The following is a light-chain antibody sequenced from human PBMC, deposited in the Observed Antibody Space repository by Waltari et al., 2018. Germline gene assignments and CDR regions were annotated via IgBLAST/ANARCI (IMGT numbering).Light chain of an antibody. V-gene: IGKV3-20*01. J-gene: IGKJ1*01. CDR2: RAS. Sequence: EIVLTQSPATASLSPGERVTLSCRASQSVGSSSLAWYQQKPGQAPRLVIYRASRRATGIPDRFSGSGSGTDFSLTSSRLEPEDFAVYYCQQHGTLPATFGQGTKVEIK. CDR1: QSVGSSS. CDR3: QQHGTLPAT.